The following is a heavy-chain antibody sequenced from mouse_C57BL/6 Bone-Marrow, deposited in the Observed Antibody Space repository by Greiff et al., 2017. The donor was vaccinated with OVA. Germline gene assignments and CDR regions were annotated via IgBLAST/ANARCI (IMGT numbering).Heavy chain of an antibody. J-gene: IGHJ1*03. V-gene: IGHV7-1*01. CDR3: ARDASPRYDYWYFDV. CDR1: GFTFSDFY. Sequence: EVKLVESGGGLVQSGRSLRLSCATSGFTFSDFYMEWVRQAPGKGLEWIAASRNKANDYTTEYSASVKGRFIVSRDTSQSILYLQMDALRAEDTAIYYCARDASPRYDYWYFDVWGTGTTVTVSS. CDR2: SRNKANDYTT. D-gene: IGHD2-3*01.